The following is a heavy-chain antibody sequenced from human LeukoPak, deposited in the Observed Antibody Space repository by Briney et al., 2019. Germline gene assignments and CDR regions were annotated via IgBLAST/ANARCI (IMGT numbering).Heavy chain of an antibody. CDR1: GYTFTSYG. D-gene: IGHD7-27*01. V-gene: IGHV1-18*01. Sequence: ASVKVSCKASGYTFTSYGISWVRHAPGQGLEWMGWISAYNGNTNYAQKLQGRVTMTTDTSTSTAYMELRSLRSDDTAVYYCARVQGLGIENWFDPWGQGTLVTVPS. CDR2: ISAYNGNT. J-gene: IGHJ5*02. CDR3: ARVQGLGIENWFDP.